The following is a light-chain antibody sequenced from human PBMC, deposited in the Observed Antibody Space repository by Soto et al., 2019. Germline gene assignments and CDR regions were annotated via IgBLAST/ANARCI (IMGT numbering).Light chain of an antibody. V-gene: IGLV2-8*01. CDR2: EVS. CDR1: SSDVGDYNY. J-gene: IGLJ3*02. Sequence: QSALTQPPSASGSPGQSVTIYCTGTSSDVGDYNYVSWYQQHPGKAPKLMIYEVSKRPSGVPDRFSGSKSGNTASLTVSGLQAEDEADYYCSSYAGSNNWVFGGGTKVTVL. CDR3: SSYAGSNNWV.